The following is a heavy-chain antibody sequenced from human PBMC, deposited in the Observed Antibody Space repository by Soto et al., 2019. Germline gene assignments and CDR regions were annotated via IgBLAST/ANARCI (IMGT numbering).Heavy chain of an antibody. Sequence: QVQLVESGGGVVQPGRSLRLSCAASGFTFSSYGMHWVRQAPGKGLEWVAGISYDGSNKYYADSVKGRFTISRDNSKNTLYLQMNSLRAEDTAVYYCAKEQFKSCVLRFLEWCDAFDIWGQGTMVTVSS. D-gene: IGHD3-3*01. J-gene: IGHJ3*02. V-gene: IGHV3-30*18. CDR3: AKEQFKSCVLRFLEWCDAFDI. CDR2: ISYDGSNK. CDR1: GFTFSSYG.